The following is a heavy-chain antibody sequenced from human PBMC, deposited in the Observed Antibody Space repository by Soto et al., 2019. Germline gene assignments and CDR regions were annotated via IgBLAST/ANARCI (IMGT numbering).Heavy chain of an antibody. D-gene: IGHD5-12*01. J-gene: IGHJ4*02. Sequence: QVQLVQSGAEVKKPXSXXXXXXXASGGXFXXYXXXWVRQAPGQGLEWMGRIIPILGIANYAQKFQGRVTITADKSTSTAYMELSSLRSEDTAVYYCARDGGGYSGYATDYWGQGTLVTVSS. CDR3: ARDGGGYSGYATDY. V-gene: IGHV1-69*04. CDR2: IIPILGIA. CDR1: GGXFXXYX.